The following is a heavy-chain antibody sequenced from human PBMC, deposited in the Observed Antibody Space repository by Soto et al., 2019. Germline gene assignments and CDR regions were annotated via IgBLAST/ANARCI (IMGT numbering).Heavy chain of an antibody. CDR2: IYCSGST. D-gene: IGHD2-21*02. Sequence: PSETLSLTCIVSGESISSSSYYWGWIPQRPGQGLVWIGSIYCSGSTYYNPSFKSRVTISIDTSKNQFSLKLSSVTATDTAVYYCARQGTTVVTQAYFDHWGQGALVTVSS. J-gene: IGHJ4*02. V-gene: IGHV4-39*01. CDR3: ARQGTTVVTQAYFDH. CDR1: GESISSSSYY.